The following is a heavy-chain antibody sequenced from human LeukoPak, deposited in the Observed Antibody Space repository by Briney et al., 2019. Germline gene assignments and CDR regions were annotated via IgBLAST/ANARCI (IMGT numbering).Heavy chain of an antibody. Sequence: GGSLRLSCAASGFTFSSYAMSWVRQAPGKGLEWVSAISGSGGSTYYADSVKGRFTISRDNSKNSLYLQMNSLRAEDTAVYYCARIYCSGGSCYGENWFDPWGQGTLVTVSS. CDR1: GFTFSSYA. CDR2: ISGSGGST. CDR3: ARIYCSGGSCYGENWFDP. J-gene: IGHJ5*02. D-gene: IGHD2-15*01. V-gene: IGHV3-23*01.